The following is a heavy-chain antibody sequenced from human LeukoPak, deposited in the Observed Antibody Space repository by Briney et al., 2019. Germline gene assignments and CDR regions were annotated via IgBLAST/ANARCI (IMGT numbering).Heavy chain of an antibody. Sequence: SETLSLTCAVYGGSFSGYHWTWIRQSPGKGLEWIGDINHSGSTNYNPSLKSRVTISVDTSKNQFSLKLSSVTAADTAVYYCARGLGSSGYKLDYWGQGTLVTVSS. CDR3: ARGLGSSGYKLDY. CDR1: GGSFSGYH. J-gene: IGHJ4*02. CDR2: INHSGST. D-gene: IGHD6-19*01. V-gene: IGHV4-34*01.